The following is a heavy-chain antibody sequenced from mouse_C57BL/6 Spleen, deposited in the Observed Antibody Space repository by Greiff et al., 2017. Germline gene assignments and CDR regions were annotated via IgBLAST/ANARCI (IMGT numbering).Heavy chain of an antibody. D-gene: IGHD2-4*01. CDR2: ISSGGDYI. J-gene: IGHJ4*01. Sequence: EVKLMESGEGLVKPGGSLKLSCAASGFTFSSYAMSWVRQTPEKRLEWVAYISSGGDYIYYAATVKGRFTISRDNARNTLYLQMSSLKSEDTAMYYCTRPLYYDYDGYAMDYWGQGTSVTVSS. V-gene: IGHV5-9-1*02. CDR1: GFTFSSYA. CDR3: TRPLYYDYDGYAMDY.